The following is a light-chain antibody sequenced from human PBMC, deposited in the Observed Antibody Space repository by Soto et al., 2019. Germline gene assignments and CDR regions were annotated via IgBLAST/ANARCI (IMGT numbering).Light chain of an antibody. CDR2: GNS. J-gene: IGLJ2*01. V-gene: IGLV1-40*01. Sequence: QSVLTQPPSVSGAPGQRVTISCTGSSSNIGAGYDVHWYQQLPGTAPKLLIYGNSNRPSGVPDRFSGSKSGTSAFLAITGLQAEDVAHHYSQSYDSSLKVVFGRGTKVTVL. CDR3: QSYDSSLKVV. CDR1: SSNIGAGYD.